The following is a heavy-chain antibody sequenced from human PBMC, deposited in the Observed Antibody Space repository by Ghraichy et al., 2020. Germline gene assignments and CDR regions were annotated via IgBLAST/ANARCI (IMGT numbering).Heavy chain of an antibody. J-gene: IGHJ6*02. D-gene: IGHD4-23*01. CDR1: GGSFSGYY. CDR2: INHSGST. V-gene: IGHV4-34*01. Sequence: SCAVYGGSFSGYYWSWIRQPPGKGLEWIGEINHSGSTNYNPSLKSRVTISVDTSKNQFSLKLSSVTAADTAVYYCARRLIDRYGGNYYGMDVWGQGTTVTVSS. CDR3: ARRLIDRYGGNYYGMDV.